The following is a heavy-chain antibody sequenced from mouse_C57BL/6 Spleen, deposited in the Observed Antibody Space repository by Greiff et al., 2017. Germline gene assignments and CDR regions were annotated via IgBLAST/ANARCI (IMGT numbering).Heavy chain of an antibody. D-gene: IGHD1-1*01. CDR3: TRYDYVSSYAMDY. V-gene: IGHV1-15*01. CDR2: IDPETGGT. J-gene: IGHJ4*01. CDR1: GYTFTDYE. Sequence: QVQLKQSGAELVRPGASVTLSCKASGYTFTDYEMHWVKQTPVHGLEWIGAIDPETGGTAYNQKFKGKAILTADKSSSTAYMELRSLTSEDSAVYYCTRYDYVSSYAMDYWGQGTSVTVSS.